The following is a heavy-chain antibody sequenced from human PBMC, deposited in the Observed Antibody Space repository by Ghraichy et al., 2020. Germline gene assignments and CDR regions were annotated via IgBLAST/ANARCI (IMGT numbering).Heavy chain of an antibody. CDR1: GFTFSSYG. J-gene: IGHJ4*02. Sequence: GGSLRLSCAASGFTFSSYGMHWVRQAPGKGLEWLAVIWYDGSNKYYTDSVKGRFTISRDNSKNTLYLQMNSLRVDDTAVYYCARDRSATFDYWGQGTLVTVSS. D-gene: IGHD3-3*01. CDR3: ARDRSATFDY. V-gene: IGHV3-33*01. CDR2: IWYDGSNK.